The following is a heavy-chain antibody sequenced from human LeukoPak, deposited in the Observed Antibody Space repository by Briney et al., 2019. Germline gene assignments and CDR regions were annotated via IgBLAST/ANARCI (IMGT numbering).Heavy chain of an antibody. Sequence: SETLSLTCTVSGGSISSGGYYWSWIRQPPGKGLEWIGYIYHSGSTYYNPSLKSRITISVDTSKNQFSLKLSSVTAADTAVYYCARADFYYYYMDVWGKGTTVTVSS. CDR2: IYHSGST. J-gene: IGHJ6*03. CDR3: ARADFYYYYMDV. V-gene: IGHV4-30-2*01. CDR1: GGSISSGGYY. D-gene: IGHD3-3*01.